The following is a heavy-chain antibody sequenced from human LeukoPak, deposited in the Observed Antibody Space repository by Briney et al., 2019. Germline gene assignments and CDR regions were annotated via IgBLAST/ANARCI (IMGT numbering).Heavy chain of an antibody. Sequence: GGSLRLSCAASGFTFSSYEMNWVRQAPGKGLEWVSYISSSGSTIYYADSVKGRFTISRDNAKNSLYLQMNSLRAEDTAVYYCARGSGYSSSWYDWFDPWGQGTLVTVSS. CDR2: ISSSGSTI. CDR1: GFTFSSYE. J-gene: IGHJ5*02. D-gene: IGHD6-13*01. V-gene: IGHV3-48*03. CDR3: ARGSGYSSSWYDWFDP.